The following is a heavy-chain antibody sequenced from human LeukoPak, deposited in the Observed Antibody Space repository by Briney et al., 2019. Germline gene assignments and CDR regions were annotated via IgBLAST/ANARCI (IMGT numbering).Heavy chain of an antibody. CDR2: IYPGDSDT. V-gene: IGHV5-51*01. J-gene: IGHJ3*01. CDR3: ARPAYSSGHDAFDF. CDR1: GYTSSRYW. D-gene: IGHD6-19*01. Sequence: GESLKISCQASGYTSSRYWSGGVGRMPGKGRGGMGIIYPGDSDTRYSPSFQGDVTLSADKSISAAYLQWSSLKASDTALYFCARPAYSSGHDAFDFWGQGTMVTVSS.